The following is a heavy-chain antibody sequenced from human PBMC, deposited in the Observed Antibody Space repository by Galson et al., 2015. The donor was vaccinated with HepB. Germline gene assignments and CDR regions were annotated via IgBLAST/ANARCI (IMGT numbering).Heavy chain of an antibody. D-gene: IGHD2-2*01. J-gene: IGHJ4*02. V-gene: IGHV1-2*02. Sequence: SVKVSCKASGYTFTGYYMHWVRQAPGQGLEWMGWINPNSGGTNYAQKFQGRVTMTRDTSISTAYMELSRLRSDDTAVYYCAPGIPAAGRLAGPHPTPVDYWGQGTLVTVSS. CDR1: GYTFTGYY. CDR3: APGIPAAGRLAGPHPTPVDY. CDR2: INPNSGGT.